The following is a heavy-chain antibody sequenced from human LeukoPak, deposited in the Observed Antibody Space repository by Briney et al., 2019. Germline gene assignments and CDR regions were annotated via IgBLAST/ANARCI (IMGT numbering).Heavy chain of an antibody. D-gene: IGHD3-22*01. CDR3: AKKTSYDSSGGGAFDI. CDR2: ISGSGGST. J-gene: IGHJ3*02. CDR1: GFTFSSYA. V-gene: IGHV3-23*01. Sequence: PGGSLGLSCAASGFTFSSYAMSWVRQAPGKGLEWVSAISGSGGSTYYADSVKGRFTISRDNSKNTLYLQMNSLRAEDTAVYYCAKKTSYDSSGGGAFDIWGQGTMVTVSS.